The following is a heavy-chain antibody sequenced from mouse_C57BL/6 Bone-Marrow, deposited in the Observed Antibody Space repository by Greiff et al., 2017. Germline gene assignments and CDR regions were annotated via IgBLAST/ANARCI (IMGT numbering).Heavy chain of an antibody. Sequence: QVQLQQSGAELVKPGASVKVSCKASGYTFTSYWMHWVKQRPGQGLEWIGRIHPSDSDTNYNQKFKGKATLTVDKSSSTAYMQLSILTSEDSAVYYCAPLYYYCSSSGFDYCGQGTTLTVSS. D-gene: IGHD1-1*01. CDR2: IHPSDSDT. CDR1: GYTFTSYW. CDR3: APLYYYCSSSGFDY. J-gene: IGHJ2*01. V-gene: IGHV1-74*01.